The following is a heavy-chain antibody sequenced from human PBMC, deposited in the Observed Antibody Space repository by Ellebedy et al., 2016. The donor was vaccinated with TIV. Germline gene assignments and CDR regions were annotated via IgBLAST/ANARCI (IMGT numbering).Heavy chain of an antibody. V-gene: IGHV3-74*01. D-gene: IGHD3-9*01. CDR1: GFTLSGYW. CDR3: ARESVRYFDCDY. Sequence: ETLSLTCAASGFTLSGYWMHWVRQVPGKGLVWLSRINTDGSSTSYAGSVEGRFTISRDNAKKTVFLDMNNLRAEDTAVYYCARESVRYFDCDYWGQGTLVTV. J-gene: IGHJ4*02. CDR2: INTDGSST.